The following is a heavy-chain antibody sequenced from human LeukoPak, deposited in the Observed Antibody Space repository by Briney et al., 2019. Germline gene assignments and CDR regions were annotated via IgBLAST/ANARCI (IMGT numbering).Heavy chain of an antibody. Sequence: GGSLRLSCEVSGFALSTYWMSWVRQAPGKGLEWVANINQFGGAVHYVDSVKGRFTISRDNAKKSLFLQMNSLRVEDTATYFCARWGGGGGTAFDIWGQGTMVIVSS. V-gene: IGHV3-7*01. CDR2: INQFGGAV. D-gene: IGHD3-16*01. CDR3: ARWGGGGGTAFDI. J-gene: IGHJ3*02. CDR1: GFALSTYW.